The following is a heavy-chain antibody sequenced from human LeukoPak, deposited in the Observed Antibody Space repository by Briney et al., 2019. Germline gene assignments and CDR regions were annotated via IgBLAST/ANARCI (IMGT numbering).Heavy chain of an antibody. D-gene: IGHD6-19*01. CDR2: IYTSGNT. Sequence: NPSETLSLTCTVSGGSVSSGSYYWSWIRQPAGKGLEWIGRIYTSGNTNYSPSLKSRVTISADTSKNQFSLKLSSVTAADTAVYYCAREPTPGIAVAGTLDYWGQGTLVTVSS. CDR3: AREPTPGIAVAGTLDY. J-gene: IGHJ4*02. V-gene: IGHV4-61*02. CDR1: GGSVSSGSYY.